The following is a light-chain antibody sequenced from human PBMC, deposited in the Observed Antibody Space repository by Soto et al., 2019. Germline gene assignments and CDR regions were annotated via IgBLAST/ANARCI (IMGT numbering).Light chain of an antibody. Sequence: DIVMTQSPLSLPVTPGEPASISCRSSQSLMHSNGYNFFYCYIQKPGQTPQLLIRLGSNRASGVLDRFSGSRSGTDFAMRISRVEGDDVGVYYCMQALQTPPYTFGGGTKVDIK. CDR2: LGS. J-gene: IGKJ2*01. V-gene: IGKV2-28*01. CDR1: QSLMHSNGYNF. CDR3: MQALQTPPYT.